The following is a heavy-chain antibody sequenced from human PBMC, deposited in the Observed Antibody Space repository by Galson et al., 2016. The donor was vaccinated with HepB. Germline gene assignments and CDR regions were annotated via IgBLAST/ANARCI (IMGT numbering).Heavy chain of an antibody. CDR1: GFTFSSYG. D-gene: IGHD2-2*01. V-gene: IGHV3-30*18. Sequence: SLRLSCAASGFTFSSYGMHWVRQAPGKGLEWVAVISYDGSNKYYADSVKGRFTISRDNSKKKLYLQMNSLRAEDRAVYYCAKNLEDCSSTSCYPHDAFDIWGQGTMVTVSS. CDR3: AKNLEDCSSTSCYPHDAFDI. CDR2: ISYDGSNK. J-gene: IGHJ3*02.